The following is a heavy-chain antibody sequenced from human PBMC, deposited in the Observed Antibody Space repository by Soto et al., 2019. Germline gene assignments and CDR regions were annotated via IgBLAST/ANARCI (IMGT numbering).Heavy chain of an antibody. CDR3: AKDRLRTVTTFFDY. CDR2: ISGSGGST. D-gene: IGHD4-17*01. J-gene: IGHJ4*02. V-gene: IGHV3-23*01. CDR1: GFTFSNHA. Sequence: GGPMRLPYAASGFTFSNHAMSRISQDPGKGLEWVSAISGSGGSTYYADSVKGRFTISRDNSKNTLYLQMNSLRAEDTAVYYCAKDRLRTVTTFFDYWGQGTLVTVSS.